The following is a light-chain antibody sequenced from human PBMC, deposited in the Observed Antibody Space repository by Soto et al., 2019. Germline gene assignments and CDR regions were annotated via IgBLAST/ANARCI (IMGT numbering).Light chain of an antibody. CDR1: QSVISTY. J-gene: IGKJ2*01. CDR3: QQYGSSPET. Sequence: EIVLTQSPGTLSLSPGERATLSCMASQSVISTYFAWYQHKPGQAPRLLIYATSTRATGVPDRFSGSGSGTDFTLTISRLEPEDFALYYCQQYGSSPETFGQGTKLEI. V-gene: IGKV3-20*01. CDR2: ATS.